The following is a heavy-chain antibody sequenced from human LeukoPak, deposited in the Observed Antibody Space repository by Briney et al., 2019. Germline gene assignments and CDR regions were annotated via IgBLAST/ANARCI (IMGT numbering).Heavy chain of an antibody. Sequence: ASVKVSCKASGYTFTGYYMHWVRQAPGQGLEWMGWINPNSGGTNYAQKFQGRVTMTRDTSISTAYMELSRLSSVTAADTAVYYCARAGYCSGDCYLNWFDPWGQGTLVTVSS. CDR1: GYTFTGYY. D-gene: IGHD2-21*02. V-gene: IGHV1-2*02. CDR2: INPNSGGT. J-gene: IGHJ5*02. CDR3: ARAGYCSGDCYLNWFDP.